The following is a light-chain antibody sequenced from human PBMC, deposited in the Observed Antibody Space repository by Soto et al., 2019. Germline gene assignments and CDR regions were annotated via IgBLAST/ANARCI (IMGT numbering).Light chain of an antibody. Sequence: QSVLTQPPSVSEAPRQRVTISCSGSSSNIGNNAVNWYQQLPGKAPKLLIYYDDLLPSGVSDRFSGSKSGTSASLAISGLKSEDEADYYCAAWDDNLNALVFGGGTTLTVL. J-gene: IGLJ2*01. CDR1: SSNIGNNA. CDR2: YDD. V-gene: IGLV1-36*01. CDR3: AAWDDNLNALV.